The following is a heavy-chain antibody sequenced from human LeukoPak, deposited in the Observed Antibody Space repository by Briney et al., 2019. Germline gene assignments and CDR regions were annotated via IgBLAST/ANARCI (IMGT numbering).Heavy chain of an antibody. V-gene: IGHV3-23*01. D-gene: IGHD4-17*01. CDR3: ARAVTNDYGDYNWFDP. CDR2: ISGDGVSP. Sequence: PGGSLRLSCSASGFTFNNYALTWVRQTPGKGLECVSAISGDGVSPYYADSVRGRFTISRDNSKNTLYLQMNSLRAEDTAVYYCARAVTNDYGDYNWFDPWGQGTLVTVSS. CDR1: GFTFNNYA. J-gene: IGHJ5*02.